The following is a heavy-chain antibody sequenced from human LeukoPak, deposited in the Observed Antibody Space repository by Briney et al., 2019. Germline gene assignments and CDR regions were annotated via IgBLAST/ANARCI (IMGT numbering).Heavy chain of an antibody. CDR3: AKALEQETVIALDS. Sequence: PGGSLRLSCAASGFTFNNYAMSWVRQAPGKGLEWVSAISGSGGSTYYADSVKGRFTISRDNSKNTLYLQMNSLRAEDTSIYFCAKALEQETVIALDSWGQGTLVTVSS. D-gene: IGHD6-13*01. J-gene: IGHJ4*02. CDR1: GFTFNNYA. CDR2: ISGSGGST. V-gene: IGHV3-23*01.